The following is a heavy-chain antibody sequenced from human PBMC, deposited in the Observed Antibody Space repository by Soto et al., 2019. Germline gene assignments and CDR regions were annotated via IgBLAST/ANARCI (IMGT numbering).Heavy chain of an antibody. J-gene: IGHJ6*02. V-gene: IGHV3-30*18. CDR2: MLYDGSKK. D-gene: IGHD6-19*01. CDR3: VKDGSSGWPYFGDMDV. Sequence: QVQLVESGGGVVQPGRSLRLSCAASGFTFSSYGMLWVRQAPGKGLEWVAVMLYDGSKKYYADSVKGRFTISRDNSKNTMYLQMSSLRGEDTALYYCVKDGSSGWPYFGDMDVWGRGTTVTVSS. CDR1: GFTFSSYG.